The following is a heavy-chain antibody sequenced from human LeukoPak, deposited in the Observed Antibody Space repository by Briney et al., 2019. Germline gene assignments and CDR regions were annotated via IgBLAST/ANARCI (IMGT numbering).Heavy chain of an antibody. CDR1: GFTFSTSE. Sequence: GGSLRLSCAASGFTFSTSETNWVRQAPGKGLAWISYISSRGRTIFYADSVKGRFIISRDNAKNSLYLQMNSLRAEDTAVYYCARDSGGHNYALDGFDIWGQGTMVTVSS. CDR3: ARDSGGHNYALDGFDI. J-gene: IGHJ3*02. D-gene: IGHD5-24*01. V-gene: IGHV3-48*03. CDR2: ISSRGRTI.